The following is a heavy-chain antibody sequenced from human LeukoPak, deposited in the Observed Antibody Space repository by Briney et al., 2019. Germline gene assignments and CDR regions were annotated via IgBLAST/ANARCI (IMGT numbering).Heavy chain of an antibody. CDR1: GGSSSGYY. V-gene: IGHV4-34*01. J-gene: IGHJ4*02. CDR2: IYYSGST. Sequence: SETLSLTCVLYGGSSSGYYWSWIRQPPGKGLEWIGSIYYSGSTYYNPSLKSRVTISVDTSKNQFSLKLSSVTAADTAVYYCARGAYNWNSYYFDYWGQGTLVTVSS. CDR3: ARGAYNWNSYYFDY. D-gene: IGHD1-7*01.